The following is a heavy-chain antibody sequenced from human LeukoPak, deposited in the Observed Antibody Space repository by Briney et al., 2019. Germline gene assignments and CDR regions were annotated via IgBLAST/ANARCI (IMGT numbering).Heavy chain of an antibody. V-gene: IGHV3-7*04. CDR2: INQDGSEK. Sequence: PGGSLRLSCVASGFTLSELWMNWVRQAPGKGLEWVANINQDGSEKNYVDSVKGRFTISRDNAKNSVYLQMNSLRVEDTAVYYCVGGYGWLPDYWGQGTLVTVSS. CDR1: GFTLSELW. D-gene: IGHD6-19*01. J-gene: IGHJ4*02. CDR3: VGGYGWLPDY.